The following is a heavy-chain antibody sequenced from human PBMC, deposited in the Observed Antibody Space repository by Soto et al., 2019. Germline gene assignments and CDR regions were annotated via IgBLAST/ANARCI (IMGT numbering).Heavy chain of an antibody. D-gene: IGHD5-18*01. CDR2: ISGSGGST. J-gene: IGHJ4*02. CDR3: AKIPPGYSYGYFYFDY. Sequence: EVQLLESGGGLVQPGGSLRLSCAASGFTFSSYAMSWVRQAPGKGLEWVSAISGSGGSTYYADSVKGRFTISRDNSKNTLYLQMNSLRVEDTAVYYCAKIPPGYSYGYFYFDYWGQGTLVTVSS. V-gene: IGHV3-23*01. CDR1: GFTFSSYA.